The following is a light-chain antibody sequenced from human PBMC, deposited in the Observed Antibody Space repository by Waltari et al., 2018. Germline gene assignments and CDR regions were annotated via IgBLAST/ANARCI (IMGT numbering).Light chain of an antibody. CDR1: QSIQTF. CDR2: NSS. V-gene: IGKV3-11*01. Sequence: EIVLTQAPATLSFSPGDRATLSCRASQSIQTFLAWYQQNPGHAPRLLIYNSSLRASGVPVRFSGSGSGTDFTLTISHLEPEDFAFYFCQHRDNWLFTFGPGTKVEIK. CDR3: QHRDNWLFT. J-gene: IGKJ3*01.